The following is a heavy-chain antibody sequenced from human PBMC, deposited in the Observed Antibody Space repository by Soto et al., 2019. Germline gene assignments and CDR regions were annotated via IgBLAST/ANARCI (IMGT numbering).Heavy chain of an antibody. CDR1: GFTFSSYD. CDR2: ISGSGGST. Sequence: VQLLESGGGLVQRGGSLRLSCAASGFTFSSYDMSWVRQAPGKGLEWVSAISGSGGSTYYADSVKGRFTISRDNSKNTLYLQMNSLRAEDTAAYYCAKEGSASDFYYYYYYMDVWGKGTTVTVSS. J-gene: IGHJ6*03. CDR3: AKEGSASDFYYYYYYMDV. V-gene: IGHV3-23*01. D-gene: IGHD5-12*01.